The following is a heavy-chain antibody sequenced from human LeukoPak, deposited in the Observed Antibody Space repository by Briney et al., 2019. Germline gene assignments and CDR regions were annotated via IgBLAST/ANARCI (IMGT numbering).Heavy chain of an antibody. CDR3: AKVGMATTGVDY. CDR2: ISGSGGST. Sequence: PGRSLRLSCAAAGFTFSSYAISWVRQAPGKGLEWVSAISGSGGSTYYADSVKGRFTISRDNSKNTLYLQMNSLRAEDTAVYYCAKVGMATTGVDYWGQGTLVTVSS. CDR1: GFTFSSYA. J-gene: IGHJ4*02. V-gene: IGHV3-23*01. D-gene: IGHD5-24*01.